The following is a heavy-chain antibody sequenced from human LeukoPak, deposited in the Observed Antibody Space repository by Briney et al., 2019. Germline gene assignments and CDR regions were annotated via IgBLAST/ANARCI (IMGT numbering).Heavy chain of an antibody. CDR2: INPSGGST. D-gene: IGHD6-19*01. CDR3: ARQLAVTGTDY. J-gene: IGHJ4*02. CDR1: GYTFTNYY. Sequence: ASVKVSCKASGYTFTNYYMHWVRQAPGQGLEWMGIINPSGGSTNYAQKFQGRVTMTRDMSTSTLYMELSSLRSEDTAVYSCARQLAVTGTDYWGQGTLVTVSS. V-gene: IGHV1-46*01.